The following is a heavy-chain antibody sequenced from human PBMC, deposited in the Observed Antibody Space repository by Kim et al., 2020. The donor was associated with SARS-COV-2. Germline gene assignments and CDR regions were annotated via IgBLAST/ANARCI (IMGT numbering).Heavy chain of an antibody. D-gene: IGHD3-16*02. V-gene: IGHV3-23*01. Sequence: KGRFTISRDNSKNTLYLQMNRLRAEDTAVYYGAKASLSLGELSLTLPFDYWGQGTLVTVSS. CDR3: AKASLSLGELSLTLPFDY. J-gene: IGHJ4*02.